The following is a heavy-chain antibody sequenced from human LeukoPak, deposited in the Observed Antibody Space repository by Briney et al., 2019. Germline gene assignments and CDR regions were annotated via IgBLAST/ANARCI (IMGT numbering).Heavy chain of an antibody. Sequence: SVKVSCKASGGIFSSYAISWARQAPGQGLEWMGGIIPIFGTANYAQKFQGRVTITADESTRTAYMELSSLRSEDTAVYYCAREWDYDSSGFYYYYWGQGTLVTVSS. CDR2: IIPIFGTA. D-gene: IGHD3-22*01. J-gene: IGHJ4*02. V-gene: IGHV1-69*13. CDR1: GGIFSSYA. CDR3: AREWDYDSSGFYYYY.